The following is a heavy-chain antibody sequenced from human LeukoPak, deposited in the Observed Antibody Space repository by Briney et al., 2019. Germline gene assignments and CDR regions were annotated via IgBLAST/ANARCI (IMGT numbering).Heavy chain of an antibody. V-gene: IGHV4-59*01. CDR2: IYYSGST. J-gene: IGHJ4*02. D-gene: IGHD3-10*01. Sequence: SETLSLTCTVSGGSISSYYWSSIRQPPGKGLEWIGYIYYSGSTNYNPSLKSRVTISVDTSKNQLSLKLSSVTAADTAVYYCARGEGRRFGERWGQGTLVTVSS. CDR1: GGSISSYY. CDR3: ARGEGRRFGER.